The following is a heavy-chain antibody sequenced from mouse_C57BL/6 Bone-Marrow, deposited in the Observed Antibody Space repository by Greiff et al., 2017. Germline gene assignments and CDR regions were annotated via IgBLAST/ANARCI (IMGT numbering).Heavy chain of an antibody. Sequence: QVQLQQSGPGLVQPSQSLSITCTVSGFSLTSYGVHWVRQSPGKGLEWLGVIWSGGSTDYNAAFISRLSISNDNSKSQVFFKMNSLQADDTAIYYCARPLYDYAAWFAYWGQGTLVTVSA. D-gene: IGHD2-4*01. J-gene: IGHJ3*01. CDR2: IWSGGST. V-gene: IGHV2-2*01. CDR1: GFSLTSYG. CDR3: ARPLYDYAAWFAY.